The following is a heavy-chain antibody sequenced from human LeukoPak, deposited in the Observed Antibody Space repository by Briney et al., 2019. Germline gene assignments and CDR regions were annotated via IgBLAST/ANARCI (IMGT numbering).Heavy chain of an antibody. CDR3: ARDSLNYDILTGYFDY. J-gene: IGHJ4*02. V-gene: IGHV4-38-2*02. D-gene: IGHD3-9*01. CDR1: GYSISSGYY. CDR2: IYHSGST. Sequence: TSETLSLTCAVSGYSISSGYYWGWIRQPPGQGLEWIGSIYHSGSTYYNPSLKSRVTISVDTSKNQFSLKLSSVTAADTAVYYCARDSLNYDILTGYFDYWGQGTLVTVSS.